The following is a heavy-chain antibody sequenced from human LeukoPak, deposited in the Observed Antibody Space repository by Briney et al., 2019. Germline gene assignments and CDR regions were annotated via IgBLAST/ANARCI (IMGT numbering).Heavy chain of an antibody. CDR3: ATSYDGKTAPYDL. CDR1: NDSISSYC. D-gene: IGHD4-23*01. Sequence: SEILSLTCTVSNDSISSYCCSWVRQPPGKGLEWIGFMCPSGRTDYNPSLKSRVTMSIDTSKNQLSMELRFLTAADTAVYYCATSYDGKTAPYDLWGHGTLVTVSS. J-gene: IGHJ5*02. CDR2: MCPSGRT. V-gene: IGHV4-4*08.